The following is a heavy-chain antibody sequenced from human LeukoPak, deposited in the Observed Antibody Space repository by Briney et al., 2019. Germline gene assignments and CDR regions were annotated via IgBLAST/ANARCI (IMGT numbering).Heavy chain of an antibody. D-gene: IGHD3-10*01. CDR1: GGSISSSSYY. Sequence: PSETLSLTCTVSGGSISSSSYYWGWIRQPPGKGLEWIGSIYYSGSTYYNPSLKSRVTISVDTSKNQFSLKLSSVTAADTAVYYCANFGYYYGSGSYYYYGMDVWGQGTTVTVSS. CDR2: IYYSGST. V-gene: IGHV4-39*01. CDR3: ANFGYYYGSGSYYYYGMDV. J-gene: IGHJ6*02.